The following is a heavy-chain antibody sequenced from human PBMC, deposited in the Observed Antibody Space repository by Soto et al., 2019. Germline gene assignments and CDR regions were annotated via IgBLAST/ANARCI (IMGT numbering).Heavy chain of an antibody. Sequence: PSETLSLTCTVSGGSFSSFYCDWIRQPPGQVLEWIGYAYYSGSTCYNPCLKSRVIISVETCNNECSLALTSVTAADTAVEYCARGGVRYCFGRWGQGTLVTVSS. CDR1: GGSFSSFY. CDR3: ARGGVRYCFGR. D-gene: IGHD3-10*01. CDR2: AYYSGST. J-gene: IGHJ5*02. V-gene: IGHV4-59*01.